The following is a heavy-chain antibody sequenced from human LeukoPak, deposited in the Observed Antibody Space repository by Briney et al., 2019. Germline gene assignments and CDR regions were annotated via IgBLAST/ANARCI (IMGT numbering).Heavy chain of an antibody. V-gene: IGHV4-59*01. CDR2: IYYTGTT. J-gene: IGHJ4*03. CDR1: GGSINSYY. CDR3: AGAPNRHFFDY. Sequence: SETLSFTCSISGGSINSYYWSLIRQPPGKGLEYIGHIYYTGTTDYNPSLKSRVTMSVDTSKNQFSLRLISVTASDTAVYFCAGAPNRHFFDYWGHGTLVAVSS.